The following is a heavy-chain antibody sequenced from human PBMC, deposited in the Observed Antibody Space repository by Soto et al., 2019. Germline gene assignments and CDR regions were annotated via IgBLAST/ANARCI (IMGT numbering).Heavy chain of an antibody. V-gene: IGHV3-33*01. D-gene: IGHD2-2*01. Sequence: PGGSLRLSCAASGFTFSSYGMHWVRQAPGKGLEGVAVIWYDGSNKYYADYVKGRITISRDNSKNTLYLQMNSLRAEDTAVYYCARGPPNPPRPTSCWSKKFDSWGQGTWVTVSS. J-gene: IGHJ4*02. CDR3: ARGPPNPPRPTSCWSKKFDS. CDR2: IWYDGSNK. CDR1: GFTFSSYG.